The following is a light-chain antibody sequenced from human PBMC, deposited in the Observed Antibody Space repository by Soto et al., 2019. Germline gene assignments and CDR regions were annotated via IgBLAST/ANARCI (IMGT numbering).Light chain of an antibody. CDR1: QSFSRF. Sequence: DIQMTQSPSTLSASVGDTVTITCRATQSFSRFLAWFQQKPGRAPNLLIFDASTLQSGVPSRFSGSESGTEFTLTISSLQPDDFATYYCQQYNSYWTFGQGTKVDIK. CDR3: QQYNSYWT. CDR2: DAS. V-gene: IGKV1-5*01. J-gene: IGKJ1*01.